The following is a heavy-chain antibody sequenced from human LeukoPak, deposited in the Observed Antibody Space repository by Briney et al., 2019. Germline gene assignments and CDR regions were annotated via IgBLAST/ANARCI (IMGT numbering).Heavy chain of an antibody. D-gene: IGHD3-3*01. V-gene: IGHV4-61*01. CDR2: IYYSGST. J-gene: IGHJ4*02. CDR1: GGSISSGPYF. Sequence: SQTLSLTCSVSGGSISSGPYFWSWIRQPPGKGLEWIGYIYYSGSTNYNPSLKSRVTISVDTSKNQFSLKLSSVTAADTAVYYCARQGLYDFWSGYYPSALFDYWGQGTLVTVSS. CDR3: ARQGLYDFWSGYYPSALFDY.